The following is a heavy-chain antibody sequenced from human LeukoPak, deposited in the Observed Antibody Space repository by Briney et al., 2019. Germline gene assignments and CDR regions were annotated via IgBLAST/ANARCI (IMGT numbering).Heavy chain of an antibody. CDR1: GFTFSDYW. D-gene: IGHD2/OR15-2a*01. CDR3: ASIPPFYDGDFDY. V-gene: IGHV3-7*01. CDR2: INQDGSEK. Sequence: PGGSLRLSCATSGFTFSDYWMSWVRQAPGKGLEWVANINQDGSEKHYVDAVKGRFTISRDNAKNSLYLQMNSLRAEDAAVYYCASIPPFYDGDFDYWGQGTLVTVSS. J-gene: IGHJ4*02.